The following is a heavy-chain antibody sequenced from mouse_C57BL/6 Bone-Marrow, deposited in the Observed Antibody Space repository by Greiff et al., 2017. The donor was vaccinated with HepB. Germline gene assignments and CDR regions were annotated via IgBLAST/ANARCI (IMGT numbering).Heavy chain of an antibody. CDR2: INPNNGGT. CDR1: GYTFTEYY. J-gene: IGHJ3*01. V-gene: IGHV1-26*01. Sequence: VQLQQSGPELVKPGASVKISCKASGYTFTEYYMNWVKQSHGKSLEWIGDINPNNGGTSYNQKFKGKATLTVDKSSSTAYMELRSLTSEDSAVYYCARWDGYSFAYWGQGTLVTVSA. D-gene: IGHD2-3*01. CDR3: ARWDGYSFAY.